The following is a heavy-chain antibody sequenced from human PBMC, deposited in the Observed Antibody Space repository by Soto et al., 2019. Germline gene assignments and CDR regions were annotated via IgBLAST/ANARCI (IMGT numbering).Heavy chain of an antibody. J-gene: IGHJ6*02. CDR3: TRPRPRYGMDV. CDR2: IKSKTDGGTT. V-gene: IGHV3-15*07. Sequence: GGSLRLSCAASGFTFSSYAMNWVRQAPGKGLEWVGRIKSKTDGGTTDYAAPVKGRFTISRDDSKNTLYLQMNSLKTEDTAVYYCTRPRPRYGMDVWGQGTTVTVSS. CDR1: GFTFSSYA.